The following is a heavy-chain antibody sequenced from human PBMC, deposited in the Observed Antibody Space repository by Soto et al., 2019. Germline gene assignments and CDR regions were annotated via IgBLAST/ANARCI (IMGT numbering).Heavy chain of an antibody. Sequence: GGSLRLSCAASGFTFSSYAMSWVRQAPGKGLEWVSAISGSGGSTYYADSVKGRFTISRDNSKNTLYLQMNSLRAEDTAVYYCAKDPQYQLLWGNWFDPWGQGTLVTVS. CDR2: ISGSGGST. CDR3: AKDPQYQLLWGNWFDP. D-gene: IGHD2-2*01. CDR1: GFTFSSYA. V-gene: IGHV3-23*01. J-gene: IGHJ5*02.